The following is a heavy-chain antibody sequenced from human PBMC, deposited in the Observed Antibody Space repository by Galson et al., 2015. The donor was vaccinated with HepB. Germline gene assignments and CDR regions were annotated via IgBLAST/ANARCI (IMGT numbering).Heavy chain of an antibody. J-gene: IGHJ5*02. CDR2: INSDGSST. Sequence: SLRLSCAASGFTFSSYWMHWVRQAPGKGLVWVSRINSDGSSTSYVDCVKGRFTISRDNAKNTLYLQMNSLRAEDTAVYYCARDPLSSLNYYDSSGYYNWFDPWGQGTLVTVSS. CDR1: GFTFSSYW. CDR3: ARDPLSSLNYYDSSGYYNWFDP. V-gene: IGHV3-74*01. D-gene: IGHD3-22*01.